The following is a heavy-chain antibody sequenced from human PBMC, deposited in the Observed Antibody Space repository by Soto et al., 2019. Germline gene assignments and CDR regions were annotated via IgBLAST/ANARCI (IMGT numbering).Heavy chain of an antibody. CDR2: IFYTGSS. Sequence: XATLSLTCTVCGGSFSGGSYYWSWIRQPPGKGLEWIGYIFYTGSSNYNLSLKSRATISVDTSQNQFSLKLSSVTAADTAVYYCARARGFRHYFDPCGQRTLVTVSS. CDR3: ARARGFRHYFDP. CDR1: GGSFSGGSYY. V-gene: IGHV4-61*01. D-gene: IGHD3-22*01. J-gene: IGHJ4*02.